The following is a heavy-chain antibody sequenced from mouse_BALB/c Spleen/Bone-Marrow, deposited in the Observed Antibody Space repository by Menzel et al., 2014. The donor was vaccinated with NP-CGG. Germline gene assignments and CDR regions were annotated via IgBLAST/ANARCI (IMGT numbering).Heavy chain of an antibody. CDR2: INPGTGYT. Sequence: QVQLQQPGAELTKPGASVTMSCKASGYTFTNYWIHWIKQRPGQGLEWIGYINPGTGYTDYNPNFKDKATLTAGKSSITAYMQRSSLTSEDSSVYYCARETGTYVMDYWGQGTSVTVAS. CDR3: ARETGTYVMDY. CDR1: GYTFTNYW. J-gene: IGHJ4*01. D-gene: IGHD4-1*01. V-gene: IGHV1-7*01.